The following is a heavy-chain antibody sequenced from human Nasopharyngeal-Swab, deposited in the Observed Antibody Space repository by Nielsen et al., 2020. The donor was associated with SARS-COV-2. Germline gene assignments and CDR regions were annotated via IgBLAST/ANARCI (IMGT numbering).Heavy chain of an antibody. Sequence: SCAASGFTISSYGMHWVRQAPGNGLEWVAVVWHDGNNKYHAESVKGRFTISRDNSKNTMYLQMNSLTVDDSAMYYCARGSTAGDYWGQGTLVTVSS. CDR2: VWHDGNNK. CDR1: GFTISSYG. CDR3: ARGSTAGDY. D-gene: IGHD2-8*02. V-gene: IGHV3-33*08. J-gene: IGHJ4*02.